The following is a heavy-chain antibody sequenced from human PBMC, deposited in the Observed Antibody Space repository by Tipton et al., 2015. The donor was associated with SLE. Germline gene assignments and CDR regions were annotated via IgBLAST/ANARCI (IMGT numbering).Heavy chain of an antibody. CDR1: GFDFNTYS. J-gene: IGHJ3*02. D-gene: IGHD3-22*01. Sequence: SLRLSCAASGFDFNTYSMHWVRQAPGKGLEWVSSISSTSSYIYYADSVKGRFTISRDNAKNSLYLQMNSLGAEDTAVYFCARHSSPLYYYDTSGYYVDAFDIWGQGTMATVSS. CDR3: ARHSSPLYYYDTSGYYVDAFDI. V-gene: IGHV3-21*01. CDR2: ISSTSSYI.